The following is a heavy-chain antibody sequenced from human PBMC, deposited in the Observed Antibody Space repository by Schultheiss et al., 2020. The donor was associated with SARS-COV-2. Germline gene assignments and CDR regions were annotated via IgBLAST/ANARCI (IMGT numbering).Heavy chain of an antibody. CDR1: GYSISSGYY. D-gene: IGHD6-13*01. J-gene: IGHJ4*02. CDR2: IYHSGST. Sequence: SETLSLTCTVSGYSISSGYYWSWIRQPPGKGLEWIGSIYHSGSTYYNPSLKSRVTMSVDTSKNQFSLKLSSVTAADTAVYYCARDRSSWYQFDYWGQGTLVTVSS. V-gene: IGHV4-38-2*02. CDR3: ARDRSSWYQFDY.